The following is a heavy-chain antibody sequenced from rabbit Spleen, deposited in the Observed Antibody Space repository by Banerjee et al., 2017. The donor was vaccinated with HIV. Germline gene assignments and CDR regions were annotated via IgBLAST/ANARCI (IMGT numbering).Heavy chain of an antibody. CDR1: GFDFSHYG. CDR2: IDPVFSST. Sequence: QEQLVESGGGLVQPGGSLELSCKASGFDFSHYGVSWVRQAPGKGLEWIGYIDPVFSSTHYASWVNGRFTISNDNAQNTVDLQMNSLTAADTATYFCVRELVYYFNLWGPGTLVTVS. D-gene: IGHD1-1*01. V-gene: IGHV1S47*01. CDR3: VRELVYYFNL. J-gene: IGHJ4*01.